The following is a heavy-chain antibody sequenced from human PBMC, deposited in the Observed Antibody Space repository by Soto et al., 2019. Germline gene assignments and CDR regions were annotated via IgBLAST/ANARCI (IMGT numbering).Heavy chain of an antibody. Sequence: SETLSLTCAVYGGSFSGYYWSWIRQPPGKGLDWIGEINHSGSTNYNPSLKSRVTISVDRSKNQFSLKLSSVTAADTAVYYCARASTTVTTLDYWGQGTLVTVS. V-gene: IGHV4-34*01. CDR2: INHSGST. CDR3: ARASTTVTTLDY. D-gene: IGHD4-17*01. J-gene: IGHJ4*02. CDR1: GGSFSGYY.